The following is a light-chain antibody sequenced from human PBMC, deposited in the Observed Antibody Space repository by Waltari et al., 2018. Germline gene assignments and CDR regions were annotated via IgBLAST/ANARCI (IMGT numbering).Light chain of an antibody. CDR1: SSNIGANYD. J-gene: IGLJ2*01. Sequence: QSVLTQPPSVSGAPGQRVTISCTGSSSNIGANYDVHWYQQVPGTAPKPLIYGNRNRPSGVPDRFSASKSGTSASLAISGLQSEDEGDYYCALWDDSLNGVVFGGGTKLTVL. V-gene: IGLV1-40*01. CDR3: ALWDDSLNGVV. CDR2: GNR.